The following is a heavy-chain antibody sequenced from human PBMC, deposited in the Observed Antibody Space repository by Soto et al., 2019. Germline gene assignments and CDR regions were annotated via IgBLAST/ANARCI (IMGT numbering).Heavy chain of an antibody. Sequence: QVHLQESGPGLMKPSGTLSLTSAVSGGSISSSNGWSWVRQPPGKGLEWIGEVYHGGSTNYNPSLKSRVTISVDKSKNQFSLRLSSVTAADTAVYYCASRYYYDGSGFYSDAFDIWGQGTMVTVSS. CDR1: GGSISSSNG. CDR3: ASRYYYDGSGFYSDAFDI. V-gene: IGHV4-4*02. J-gene: IGHJ3*02. D-gene: IGHD3-22*01. CDR2: VYHGGST.